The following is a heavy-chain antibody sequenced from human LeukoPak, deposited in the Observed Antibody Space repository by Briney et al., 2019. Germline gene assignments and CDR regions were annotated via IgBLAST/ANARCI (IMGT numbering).Heavy chain of an antibody. D-gene: IGHD3-9*01. J-gene: IGHJ3*02. V-gene: IGHV3-11*01. CDR3: ARGDYDILTARRDDAFDI. CDR1: GFTFSDYH. Sequence: GGSLRLSCAASGFTFSDYHMSWIRQAPGKGLEWVSYISSSGSTIYYADSVKGRFTISRDNAKNSLYLQMNSLRAEDTAVYYCARGDYDILTARRDDAFDIWGQGTMVTVSS. CDR2: ISSSGSTI.